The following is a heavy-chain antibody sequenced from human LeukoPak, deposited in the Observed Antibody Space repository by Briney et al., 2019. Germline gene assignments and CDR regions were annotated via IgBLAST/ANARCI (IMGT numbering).Heavy chain of an antibody. J-gene: IGHJ6*03. V-gene: IGHV3-21*01. CDR3: ARAGVEQLVSGNYYYYYMDV. D-gene: IGHD6-13*01. Sequence: GGSLRLSCAASGFTFSSYSMNWVRQAPGKGLEWVSSISSSSYIYYADSVKGRFTISRDNAKNSLYLQMNSLRAEDTAVYYCARAGVEQLVSGNYYYYYMDVWGKGTTVTVSS. CDR1: GFTFSSYS. CDR2: ISSSSYI.